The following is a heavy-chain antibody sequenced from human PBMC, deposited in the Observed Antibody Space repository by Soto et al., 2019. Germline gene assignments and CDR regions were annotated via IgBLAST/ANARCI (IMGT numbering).Heavy chain of an antibody. CDR2: INPNSGGT. CDR1: GYTFTGYY. CDR3: ARGDSSSWYRVWVGAFDI. Sequence: ASVKVSCKASGYTFTGYYMHWVRQAPGQGLEWMGWINPNSGGTNYAQKFQGWVTMTRDTSISTAYMELSRLRSNDTAVYSCARGDSSSWYRVWVGAFDIGGKGTRVPV. D-gene: IGHD6-13*01. J-gene: IGHJ3*02. V-gene: IGHV1-2*04.